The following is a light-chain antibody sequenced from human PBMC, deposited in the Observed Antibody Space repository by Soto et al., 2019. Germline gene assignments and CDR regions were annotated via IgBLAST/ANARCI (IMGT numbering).Light chain of an antibody. CDR2: STS. CDR3: QVSDFTLSR. J-gene: IGKJ2*01. V-gene: IGKV1-39*01. Sequence: SLSASVGDRVTITCRASQSISYYLNWYQQKQGRAPRLLIYSTSTLQSGVPSKFSGSASGTDFILTISFLQPEDGITDSSQVSDFTLSRFG. CDR1: QSISYY.